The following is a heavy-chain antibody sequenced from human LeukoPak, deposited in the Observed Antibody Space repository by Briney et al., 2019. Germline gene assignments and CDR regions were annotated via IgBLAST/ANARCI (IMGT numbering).Heavy chain of an antibody. CDR2: INPNSGGT. V-gene: IGHV1-2*02. CDR3: ARTQSEWPQDYYYYMDV. D-gene: IGHD3-3*01. CDR1: GYTFTGYY. Sequence: ASVKVSCKASGYTFTGYYTHWVRQAPGQGLEWMGWINPNSGGTNYAQKFQGRVTTTRDTSISTAYMELSRLRSDDTAVYYCARTQSEWPQDYYYYMDVWGKGTTVTVSS. J-gene: IGHJ6*03.